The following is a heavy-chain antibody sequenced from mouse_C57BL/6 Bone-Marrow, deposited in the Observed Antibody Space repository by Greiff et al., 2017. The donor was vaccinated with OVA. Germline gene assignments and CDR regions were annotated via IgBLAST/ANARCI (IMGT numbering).Heavy chain of an antibody. CDR2: IDPANDNT. V-gene: IGHV14-3*01. D-gene: IGHD1-1*01. Sequence: EVQLQQSVAELVRPGASVKLSCTASGFNIKNTYMHWVKQRPEQGLEWIGRIDPANDNTKYAPKFQGKATMTADTSSNTAYLQRSSLLSEDTAVYCCARGNFGSSFYAMDYWGQGTSVTVSS. J-gene: IGHJ4*01. CDR3: ARGNFGSSFYAMDY. CDR1: GFNIKNTY.